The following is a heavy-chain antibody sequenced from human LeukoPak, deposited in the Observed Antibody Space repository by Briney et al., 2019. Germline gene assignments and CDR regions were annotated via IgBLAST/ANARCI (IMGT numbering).Heavy chain of an antibody. Sequence: GGSLRLSCVASGFTYSSYRMHWVRQAPGKGLVWVSRINNDGTSATYADSVRGRFTISRDNAKNTLYLQMNSLRAEDTAVYYCARDRGGYSYGEAYAFDIWGQGTMVTVSS. CDR2: INNDGTSA. J-gene: IGHJ3*02. V-gene: IGHV3-74*01. D-gene: IGHD5-18*01. CDR3: ARDRGGYSYGEAYAFDI. CDR1: GFTYSSYR.